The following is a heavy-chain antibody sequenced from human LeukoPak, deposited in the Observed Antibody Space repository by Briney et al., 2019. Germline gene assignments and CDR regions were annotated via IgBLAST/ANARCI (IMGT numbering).Heavy chain of an antibody. J-gene: IGHJ4*02. V-gene: IGHV3-73*01. CDR1: GFTFSGSA. CDR2: IRSKANSYAT. CDR3: TRRPLDYGDYCFDY. D-gene: IGHD4-17*01. Sequence: GGSLRLSCAASGFTFSGSAMHWVRQASGKGLEWVGRIRSKANSYATAYAASVKGRFTISRDDSKNTAYLQMNSLKTEDTAVYYCTRRPLDYGDYCFDYWGQGTLVTVSS.